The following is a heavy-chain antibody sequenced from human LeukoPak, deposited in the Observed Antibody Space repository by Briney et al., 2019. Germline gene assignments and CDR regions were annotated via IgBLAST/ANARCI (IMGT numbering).Heavy chain of an antibody. CDR1: GFTFSSYG. CDR2: ISGSGGST. D-gene: IGHD6-13*01. V-gene: IGHV3-23*01. J-gene: IGHJ4*02. Sequence: GGSLRLSCAASGFTFSSYGMSWVRQAPGRGLEWVSAISGSGGSTYYADSVKGRFTISRDNSKNTLYLQMNSLRAEDTAVYYCARAESSWYNYFDYWGQGTLVTVSS. CDR3: ARAESSWYNYFDY.